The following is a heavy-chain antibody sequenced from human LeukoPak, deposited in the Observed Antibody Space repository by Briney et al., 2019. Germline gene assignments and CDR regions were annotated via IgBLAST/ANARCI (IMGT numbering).Heavy chain of an antibody. CDR1: GGSISSSSYY. D-gene: IGHD2-15*01. CDR3: ARSSIGYCSGGSCYSGWFDP. V-gene: IGHV4-39*07. Sequence: SETLSLTCTVSGGSISSSSYYWGWIRQPPGKGLEWIGSIYYSGGTYYNPSLKSRVTISVDTSKNQFSLKLSSVTAADTAVYYCARSSIGYCSGGSCYSGWFDPWGQGTLVTVSS. CDR2: IYYSGGT. J-gene: IGHJ5*02.